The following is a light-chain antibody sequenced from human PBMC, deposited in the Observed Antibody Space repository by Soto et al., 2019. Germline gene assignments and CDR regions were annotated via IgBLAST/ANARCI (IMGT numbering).Light chain of an antibody. CDR1: TSNIGSKT. J-gene: IGLJ1*01. Sequence: QSVLTQPPSASGTPGRRVTTPCSGTTSNIGSKTVNWYKQLPGTAPHPLINSNHQRPSGVPDRFSGSKSGPSASLAIGGLQSEDEADYYCAAWDDSLNGRYVFGTGTKLTVL. V-gene: IGLV1-44*01. CDR2: SNH. CDR3: AAWDDSLNGRYV.